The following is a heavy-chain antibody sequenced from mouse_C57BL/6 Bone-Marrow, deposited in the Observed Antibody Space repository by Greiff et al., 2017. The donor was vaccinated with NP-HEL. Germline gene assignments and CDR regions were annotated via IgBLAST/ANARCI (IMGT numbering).Heavy chain of an antibody. J-gene: IGHJ3*01. CDR2: IYPGDGDT. V-gene: IGHV1-82*01. CDR1: GYAFSSSW. Sequence: VQLQQSGPELVKPGASVKISCKASGYAFSSSWMNWVKQRPGKGLEWIGRIYPGDGDTNYNGKFKGKATLTADKSSSTAYMQLSSLTSEDSAVYFWARLNDDDGSRAWFAYWGQGTLVTVSA. D-gene: IGHD2-4*01. CDR3: ARLNDDDGSRAWFAY.